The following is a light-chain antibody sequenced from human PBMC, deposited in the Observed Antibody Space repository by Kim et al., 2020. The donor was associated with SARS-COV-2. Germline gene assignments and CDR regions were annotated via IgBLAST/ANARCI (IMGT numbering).Light chain of an antibody. Sequence: GQRGTISCSGATSNIGVNTVSWYQQLPGTAPRLLLYGDDQRPSGVPDRFSGARSVTSASLTISGLQSEDEADYHCAAWDDRVSGPVFGGGTRLTVL. CDR3: AAWDDRVSGPV. V-gene: IGLV1-44*01. CDR1: TSNIGVNT. J-gene: IGLJ3*02. CDR2: GDD.